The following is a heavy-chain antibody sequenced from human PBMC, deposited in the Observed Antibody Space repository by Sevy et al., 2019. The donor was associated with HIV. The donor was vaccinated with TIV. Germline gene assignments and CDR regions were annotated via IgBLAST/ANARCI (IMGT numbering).Heavy chain of an antibody. CDR2: ISPSSGLT. D-gene: IGHD2-21*02. CDR3: ARLRSCGGACYIFDY. CDR1: GYTFINYD. V-gene: IGHV1-46*01. J-gene: IGHJ4*02. Sequence: ASVKGSCKASGYTFINYDMQWVRQAPGQGLEWMALISPSSGLTTYAQKFQDRVTLTRDTSTNTVYMELSGLTSEDTAVYYCARLRSCGGACYIFDYWGQGALVTVSS.